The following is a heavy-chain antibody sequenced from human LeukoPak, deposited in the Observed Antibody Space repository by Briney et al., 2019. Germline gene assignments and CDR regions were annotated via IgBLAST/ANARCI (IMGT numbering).Heavy chain of an antibody. Sequence: GESLQISCKGSGYSFTSSWIGWVRQLPGKGLEWMGIIYPGDSDTRYSPSFQGQVTISADKSISTAYLQWSSLKASDTAMYYCARTNLLHHPPSGYWGQGTLVTVSS. J-gene: IGHJ4*02. CDR3: ARTNLLHHPPSGY. CDR2: IYPGDSDT. D-gene: IGHD1-26*01. V-gene: IGHV5-51*01. CDR1: GYSFTSSW.